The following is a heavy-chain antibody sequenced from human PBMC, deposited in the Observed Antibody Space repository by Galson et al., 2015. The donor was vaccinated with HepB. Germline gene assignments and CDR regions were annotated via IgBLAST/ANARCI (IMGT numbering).Heavy chain of an antibody. CDR1: GFTFSTYA. D-gene: IGHD5-18*01. CDR2: ISYEGSNK. J-gene: IGHJ4*02. CDR3: AKDGKAMDFDY. V-gene: IGHV3-30*14. Sequence: SLRLSCAASGFTFSTYAMHWVRQAPGKGLEWVTIISYEGSNKYFADSVKGRFTISRDNSKNTLYLQMNSLRAEDTAVYFCAKDGKAMDFDYWGQGTLVTVSS.